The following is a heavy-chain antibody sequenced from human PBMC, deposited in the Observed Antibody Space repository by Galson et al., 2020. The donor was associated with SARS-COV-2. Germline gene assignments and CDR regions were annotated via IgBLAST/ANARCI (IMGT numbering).Heavy chain of an antibody. CDR1: GFTFDDYA. V-gene: IGHV3-9*01. CDR2: ISWNSGSI. Sequence: GGSLRLSCAASGFTFDDYAMHWVRQAPGKGLEWVSGISWNSGSIGYADSVKGRFTISRDNAKNSLYLQMNSLRAEDTALYYCAKAVVFDAFDIWGQGTMVTVSS. J-gene: IGHJ3*02. CDR3: AKAVVFDAFDI.